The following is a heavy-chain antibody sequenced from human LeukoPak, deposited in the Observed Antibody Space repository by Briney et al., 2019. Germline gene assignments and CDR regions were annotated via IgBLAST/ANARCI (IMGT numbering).Heavy chain of an antibody. J-gene: IGHJ3*02. Sequence: GGSLRLSCAASGFTFSSYWMSWVRQAPGKGLEWVANIKDDGGEKYYVDSVRGRFTISRDSAKNSLYLQMNSLRADDTAVYYCARTKAYAFDIWGQGTMVTVSS. CDR3: ARTKAYAFDI. CDR1: GFTFSSYW. V-gene: IGHV3-7*04. CDR2: IKDDGGEK.